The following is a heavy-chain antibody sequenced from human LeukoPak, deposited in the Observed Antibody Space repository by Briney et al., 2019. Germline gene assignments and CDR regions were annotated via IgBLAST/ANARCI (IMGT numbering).Heavy chain of an antibody. J-gene: IGHJ4*02. D-gene: IGHD6-19*01. CDR1: GFTFSSYA. CDR3: ASHSSGIDY. V-gene: IGHV3-30*04. Sequence: GGPLRLSCAASGFTFSSYAMHWVRQAPGKGLEWVAVISYDGSNKYYADSVKGRFTISRDNSKNTLYLQMNSLRAEDTAVYYCASHSSGIDYWGQGTLVTVSS. CDR2: ISYDGSNK.